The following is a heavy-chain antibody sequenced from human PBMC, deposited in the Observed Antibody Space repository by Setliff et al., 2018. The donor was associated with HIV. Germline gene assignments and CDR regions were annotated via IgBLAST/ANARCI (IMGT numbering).Heavy chain of an antibody. CDR1: GFTFSSYG. Sequence: GGSLRLSCAASGFTFSSYGMHWVRQAPGKGLEWVAVIWYDGSNKYYADSVKGRFTISKDISKNTLYLQMNSLRAEDTAVYYCALTPYSSSSLSYWGQGNLVTVSS. CDR3: ALTPYSSSSLSY. J-gene: IGHJ4*02. D-gene: IGHD6-6*01. CDR2: IWYDGSNK. V-gene: IGHV3-33*01.